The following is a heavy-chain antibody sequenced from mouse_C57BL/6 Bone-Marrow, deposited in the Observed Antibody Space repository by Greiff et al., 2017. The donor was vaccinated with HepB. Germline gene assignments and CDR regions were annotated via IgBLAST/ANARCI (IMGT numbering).Heavy chain of an antibody. J-gene: IGHJ3*01. Sequence: AASGIDFSRYWMSWVRRAPGKGLEWIGEINPDSSTINYAPSLKDKFIISRDNAKNTLYLQMGKVRSEDTALYYCAREDYGSRRFAYWGQGTLVTVSA. D-gene: IGHD1-1*01. CDR3: AREDYGSRRFAY. V-gene: IGHV4-1*01. CDR2: INPDSSTI. CDR1: GIDFSRYW.